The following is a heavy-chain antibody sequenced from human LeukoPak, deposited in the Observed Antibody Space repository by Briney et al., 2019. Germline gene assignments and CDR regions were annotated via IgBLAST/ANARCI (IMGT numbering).Heavy chain of an antibody. CDR3: ARDVPYYYDRSTTYYFDC. Sequence: ASVKVSCKTSGYTFTTYGISWVRQAPGQGLEWLGWISPHNGNTNYAQKVQDRVTMTTDTSTSTVYMDLRSLRSDDTAVYFCARDVPYYYDRSTTYYFDCWGQGTLVTVSS. CDR1: GYTFTTYG. CDR2: ISPHNGNT. J-gene: IGHJ4*02. D-gene: IGHD3-22*01. V-gene: IGHV1-18*01.